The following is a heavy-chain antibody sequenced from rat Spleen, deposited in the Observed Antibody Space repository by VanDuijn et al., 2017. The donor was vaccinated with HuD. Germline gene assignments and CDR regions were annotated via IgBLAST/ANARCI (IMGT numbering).Heavy chain of an antibody. J-gene: IGHJ2*01. CDR3: ATDRNWVLDY. Sequence: EVQLVETGGGLVQPGRSLKLSCVASGFTFSAYWMYWVRQAPTKGLEWVASISPSGGSTYYRDSVKGRFTISRDNAKSTLYLQMDSLRSEDTATYYCATDRNWVLDYWGQGVMVTVSS. V-gene: IGHV5-19*01. CDR2: ISPSGGST. D-gene: IGHD5-1*01. CDR1: GFTFSAYW.